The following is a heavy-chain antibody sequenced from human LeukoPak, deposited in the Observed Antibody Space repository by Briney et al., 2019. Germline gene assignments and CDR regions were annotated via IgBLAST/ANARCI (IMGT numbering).Heavy chain of an antibody. Sequence: GGSLRLSCAASRFTFSDYWMSWVPQAPGKGLEWVANIKQDGSEKYCVDSVEGRFTISRDNAKNSLYLQMDSLRVDDTAVYYCARVGGGNHHFDYWGQGTLVTVSS. CDR2: IKQDGSEK. V-gene: IGHV3-7*01. CDR3: ARVGGGNHHFDY. CDR1: RFTFSDYW. D-gene: IGHD1-14*01. J-gene: IGHJ4*02.